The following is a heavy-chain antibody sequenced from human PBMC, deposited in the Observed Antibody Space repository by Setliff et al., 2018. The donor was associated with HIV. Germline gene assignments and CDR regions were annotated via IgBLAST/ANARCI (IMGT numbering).Heavy chain of an antibody. V-gene: IGHV4-59*11. CDR1: GGSITGHY. D-gene: IGHD3-9*01. CDR2: ISYSGIS. J-gene: IGHJ4*02. CDR3: ARSQGYFDWLSLGAFDY. Sequence: PSETLSLTCTVSGGSITGHYWSWIRQPPGKGPEWIGYISYSGISNYNPSLKSRVTISLDTSKNHLSLQLRSVTAADTAVYYCARSQGYFDWLSLGAFDYWGQGTLVTVSS.